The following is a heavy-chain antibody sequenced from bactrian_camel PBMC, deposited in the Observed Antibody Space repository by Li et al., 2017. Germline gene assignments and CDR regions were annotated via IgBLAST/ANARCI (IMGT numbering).Heavy chain of an antibody. V-gene: IGHV3S55*01. D-gene: IGHD3*01. CDR2: FASDSST. Sequence: HVQLVESGGGSAQAGGSLTLSCEASGYPFSNFYMGWFRQAPGKEREGVAAFASDSSTTYADSVKGRFTISKDNTKNTLYLQMNSLKPEDTAMYYCAAGFVGVWRDHRRSPGRWRYWGQGTQVTVS. J-gene: IGHJ4*01. CDR3: AAGFVGVWRDHRRSPGRWRY. CDR1: GYPFSNFY.